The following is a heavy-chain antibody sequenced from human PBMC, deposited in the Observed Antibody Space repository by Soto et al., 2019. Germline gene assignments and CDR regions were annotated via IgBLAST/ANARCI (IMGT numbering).Heavy chain of an antibody. CDR2: ISAYNGNT. Sequence: ASVKLSCKASGYTFTSYGISWVRQAPGQGLEWMGWISAYNGNTNYAQKLQGRVTMTTDTSTSTAYMELRSLRSDDTAVYYCAREKAVAGEYDAFDIWGQGTMVTVSS. CDR3: AREKAVAGEYDAFDI. V-gene: IGHV1-18*04. CDR1: GYTFTSYG. D-gene: IGHD6-19*01. J-gene: IGHJ3*02.